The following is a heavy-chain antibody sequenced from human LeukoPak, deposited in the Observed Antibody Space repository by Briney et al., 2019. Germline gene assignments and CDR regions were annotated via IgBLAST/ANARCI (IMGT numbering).Heavy chain of an antibody. V-gene: IGHV4-34*01. CDR1: GGSFSGYV. CDR3: ATSNSGSYRYGMDV. D-gene: IGHD1-26*01. CDR2: INHSGST. J-gene: IGHJ6*02. Sequence: SETLSLTCAVYGGSFSGYVWIWIRQPPGKGPEWIGEINHSGSTNYNPSLESRVTISLDTSKNQFSLKVSSLTAADTAVYYCATSNSGSYRYGMDVWGQGTTVTVSS.